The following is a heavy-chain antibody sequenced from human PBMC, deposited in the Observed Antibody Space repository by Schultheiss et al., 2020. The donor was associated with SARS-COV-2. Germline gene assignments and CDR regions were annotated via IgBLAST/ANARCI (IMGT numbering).Heavy chain of an antibody. Sequence: GESLKISCAASGFTFSSYAMSWVRQAPGKGLEWVSAISGSGGSTYYADSVKGRFTISRDNSKNTLYLQMNSLRAEDTAVYYCARSNWGFFDYWGQGTLVTVSS. V-gene: IGHV3-23*01. D-gene: IGHD7-27*01. CDR3: ARSNWGFFDY. J-gene: IGHJ4*02. CDR2: ISGSGGST. CDR1: GFTFSSYA.